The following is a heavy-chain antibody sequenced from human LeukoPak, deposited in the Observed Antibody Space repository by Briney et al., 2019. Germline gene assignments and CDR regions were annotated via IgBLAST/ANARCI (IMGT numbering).Heavy chain of an antibody. J-gene: IGHJ4*02. CDR1: GYTFTGYY. CDR3: ASSPDGYGSGIDY. V-gene: IGHV1-2*06. D-gene: IGHD3-10*01. CDR2: INPNSGGT. Sequence: GASVKVSCKASGYTFTGYYMHWVRQAPGQGLEWMGRINPNSGGTNYAQKFQGRVTMTRGTSISTAYMELSRLRSDDTAVYYCASSPDGYGSGIDYWGQGTLVTVSS.